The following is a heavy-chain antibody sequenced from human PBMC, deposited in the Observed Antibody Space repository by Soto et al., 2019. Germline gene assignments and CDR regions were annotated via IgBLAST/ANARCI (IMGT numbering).Heavy chain of an antibody. CDR2: MNPNTGNS. CDR3: ARRAETNGWNGFGADKYYFDF. J-gene: IGHJ4*02. V-gene: IGHV1-8*01. Sequence: ASVKVSCKAFGYTFTSYDIYWVRQATGQGLEWMGWMNPNTGNSAYAQKFQGRVTVTSDTSINTVHMELSSLRSEDTAVYYCARRAETNGWNGFGADKYYFDFWGQGTLVTVSS. CDR1: GYTFTSYD. D-gene: IGHD1-1*01.